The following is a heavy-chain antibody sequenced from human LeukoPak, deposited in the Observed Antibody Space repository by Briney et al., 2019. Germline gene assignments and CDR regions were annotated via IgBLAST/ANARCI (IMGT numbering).Heavy chain of an antibody. CDR2: ISGSGVGT. D-gene: IGHD2-21*01. CDR3: AKDQVISGSEASDI. Sequence: EGSLRLSCAASGFTFSSYTMNWVRQAPGKGLEWVSAISGSGVGTYYADSVKGRFTISRDNSWNTLYLQMSSLRAEDTAVYYCAKDQVISGSEASDIWGQGTMVTVSS. J-gene: IGHJ3*02. V-gene: IGHV3-23*01. CDR1: GFTFSSYT.